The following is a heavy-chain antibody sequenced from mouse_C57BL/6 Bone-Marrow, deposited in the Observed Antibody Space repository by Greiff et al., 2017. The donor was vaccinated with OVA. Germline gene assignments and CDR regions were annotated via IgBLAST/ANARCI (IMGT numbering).Heavy chain of an antibody. CDR3: ASGGDCYGSSPWLAY. CDR2: IYPRSGNT. D-gene: IGHD1-1*01. Sequence: QVQLQQSGAELARPGASVKLSCKASGYTFTSYGISWVKQRTGQGLEWIGEIYPRSGNTYYNEKFKGKATLTADQSYSTAYMELRSLTSEDSAVYFCASGGDCYGSSPWLAYGGQGTLVTVSA. J-gene: IGHJ3*01. CDR1: GYTFTSYG. V-gene: IGHV1-81*01.